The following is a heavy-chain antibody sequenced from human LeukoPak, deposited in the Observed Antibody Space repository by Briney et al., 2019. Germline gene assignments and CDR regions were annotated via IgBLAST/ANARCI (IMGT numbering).Heavy chain of an antibody. V-gene: IGHV1-2*02. CDR3: AREIIDYDFWSGYPSLFDY. J-gene: IGHJ4*02. D-gene: IGHD3-3*01. Sequence: ASVKVSCKASGYTFTGYYMHWVRQAPGQGLEWMGWINPNSGGTNYAQKFQGRVTMTRDTSISTAYMELSRLRSDDTAVYYCAREIIDYDFWSGYPSLFDYWGQGTLVTVSS. CDR2: INPNSGGT. CDR1: GYTFTGYY.